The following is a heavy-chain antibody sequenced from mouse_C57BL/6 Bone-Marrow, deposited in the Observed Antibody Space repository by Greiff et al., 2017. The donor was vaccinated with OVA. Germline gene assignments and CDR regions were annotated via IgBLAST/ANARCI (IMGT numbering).Heavy chain of an antibody. V-gene: IGHV5-15*01. CDR1: GFTFSDYG. Sequence: EVKLVESGGGLVQPGGSLKLSCAASGFTFSDYGMAWVRQAPRKGPEWVAFISNLAYSIYYADTVTGRFTISRENAKNTLYLEMSSLRSEDTAMYYCARLLWYFDVWGTGTTVTVSS. J-gene: IGHJ1*03. CDR3: ARLLWYFDV. CDR2: ISNLAYSI.